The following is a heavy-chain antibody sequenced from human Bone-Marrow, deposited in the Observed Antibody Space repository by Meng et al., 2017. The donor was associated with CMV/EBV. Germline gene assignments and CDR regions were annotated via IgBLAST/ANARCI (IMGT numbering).Heavy chain of an antibody. D-gene: IGHD6-6*01. CDR3: ARSGVAIPHIAARRRNGMDV. CDR2: INHSGST. CDR1: SGSITSYY. J-gene: IGHJ6*02. V-gene: IGHV4-34*01. Sequence: SETLSLTCTVSSGSITSYYWSWIRQPPGKGLEWIGEINHSGSTNYNPSLKSRVTISVDTSKNQFSLKLSSVTAADTAVYYCARSGVAIPHIAARRRNGMDVWGQGTTVTVSS.